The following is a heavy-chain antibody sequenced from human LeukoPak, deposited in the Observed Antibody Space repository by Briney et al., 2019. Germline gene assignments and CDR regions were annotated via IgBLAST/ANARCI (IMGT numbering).Heavy chain of an antibody. Sequence: GGYLRLSCAASGFTFSSYWMHWVRPAPGKGLVWVSRIDSDGSSTSYADSVKGRFTISRDNAKNTLYLQMNSLRAEDTALYYCAREGGLGYCSGGSCYSGWFDPWGQGTLVTVSS. J-gene: IGHJ5*02. D-gene: IGHD2-15*01. V-gene: IGHV3-74*01. CDR2: IDSDGSST. CDR1: GFTFSSYW. CDR3: AREGGLGYCSGGSCYSGWFDP.